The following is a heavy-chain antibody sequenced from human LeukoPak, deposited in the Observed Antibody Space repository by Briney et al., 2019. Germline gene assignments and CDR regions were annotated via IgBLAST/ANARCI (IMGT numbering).Heavy chain of an antibody. CDR1: GGSISSSSYY. CDR2: IYYSGST. V-gene: IGHV4-39*07. Sequence: SETLSLTCTVSGGSISSSSYYWGWIRQPPGKGLEWIGSIYYSGSTNYNPSLKSRVTISVDTSKNQFSLKLNSVTAADTAFYYCARILIGRDNWFDPWGQGTLVTVSS. D-gene: IGHD3-22*01. CDR3: ARILIGRDNWFDP. J-gene: IGHJ5*02.